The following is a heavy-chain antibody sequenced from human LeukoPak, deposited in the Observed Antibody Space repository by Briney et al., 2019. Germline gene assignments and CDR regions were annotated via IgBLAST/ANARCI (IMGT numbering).Heavy chain of an antibody. J-gene: IGHJ4*02. CDR1: GGSFSGYY. V-gene: IGHV4-34*01. CDR3: ARGVDTAMVDPPFDY. Sequence: SETLSLTCAVYGGSFSGYYWSWIRQPPGKGLEWIGEINHSGSTNYNPSLKSRVTISVDTSKNQFSLKLSSVTAADTAVYYCARGVDTAMVDPPFDYWGQGNLVTVSS. CDR2: INHSGST. D-gene: IGHD5-18*01.